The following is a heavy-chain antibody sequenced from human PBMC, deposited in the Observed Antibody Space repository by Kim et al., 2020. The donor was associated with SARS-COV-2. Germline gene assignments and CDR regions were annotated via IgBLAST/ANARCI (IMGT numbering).Heavy chain of an antibody. CDR2: ISAYNGNT. V-gene: IGHV1-18*04. Sequence: ASVKVSCKASGYTFTSYGISWVRQAPGQGLEWMGWISAYNGNTNYAQKLQGRVTMTTDTSTSTAYMELRSLRSDDTAVYYCAVDHYDYVWGSYNRAHYWGQGTLVTVSS. CDR3: AVDHYDYVWGSYNRAHY. CDR1: GYTFTSYG. D-gene: IGHD3-16*01. J-gene: IGHJ4*02.